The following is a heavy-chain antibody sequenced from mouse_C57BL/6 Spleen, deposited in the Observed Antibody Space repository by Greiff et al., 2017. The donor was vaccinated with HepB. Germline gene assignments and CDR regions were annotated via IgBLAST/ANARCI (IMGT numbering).Heavy chain of an antibody. CDR2: IDPNSGGT. J-gene: IGHJ4*01. CDR1: GYTFTSYW. CDR3: TREEATMITWRAMDY. V-gene: IGHV1-72*01. Sequence: QVQLQQPGAELVKPGASVKLSCKASGYTFTSYWMHWVKQRPGRGLEWIGRIDPNSGGTKYNEKFKSKATLTVDKPSSTAYMQLSSLTSEDSAVYYCTREEATMITWRAMDYWGQGTSVTVSS. D-gene: IGHD2-4*01.